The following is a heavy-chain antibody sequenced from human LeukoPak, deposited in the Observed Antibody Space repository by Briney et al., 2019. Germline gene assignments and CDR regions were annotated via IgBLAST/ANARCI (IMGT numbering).Heavy chain of an antibody. J-gene: IGHJ5*02. V-gene: IGHV4-39*07. D-gene: IGHD5-18*01. CDR2: IYYSGST. Sequence: SETLSLTCTVSGGSISSSSYYWGWIRQPPGKGPEWIGSIYYSGSTYYNPSLKSRVTISVDTSKNQFSLKLSSVTAADTAVYYCARGRDTAMTWGQGTLVTVSS. CDR3: ARGRDTAMT. CDR1: GGSISSSSYY.